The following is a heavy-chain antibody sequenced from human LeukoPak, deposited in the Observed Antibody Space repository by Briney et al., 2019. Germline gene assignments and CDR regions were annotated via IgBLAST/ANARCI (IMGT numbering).Heavy chain of an antibody. V-gene: IGHV4-59*01. CDR1: GGSISTYY. CDR2: IYYSGST. D-gene: IGHD6-25*01. Sequence: SETLSLTCTVSGGSISTYYWIWIRQPPGRGLEWIGYIYYSGSTKYNPSLKSRVSISVDTSKNQLSLKLSSVTPADTAVYYCARAGRGTGIAASPIWGQGTMVTVSS. CDR3: ARAGRGTGIAASPI. J-gene: IGHJ3*02.